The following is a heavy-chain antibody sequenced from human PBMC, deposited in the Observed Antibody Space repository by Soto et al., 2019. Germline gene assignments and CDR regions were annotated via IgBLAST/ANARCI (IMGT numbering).Heavy chain of an antibody. CDR2: IKSKTDGGTT. V-gene: IGHV3-15*07. CDR3: TTDQWFGEHFDY. D-gene: IGHD3-10*01. CDR1: GFTFSNAW. J-gene: IGHJ4*02. Sequence: EVQLVESGGGLVKPGGSLRLSCAASGFTFSNAWMNWVRQAPEKGLEWVGRIKSKTDGGTTDYAAPVKGRFTISRDDSQNTLYLQMNSLKTEDTAVYYCTTDQWFGEHFDYWGQGTLVTVSS.